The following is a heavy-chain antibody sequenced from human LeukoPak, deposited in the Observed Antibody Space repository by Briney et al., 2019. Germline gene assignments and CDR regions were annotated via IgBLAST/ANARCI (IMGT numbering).Heavy chain of an antibody. J-gene: IGHJ6*02. Sequence: PGGSLRLSCAASGFTYSIYWMSWVREAPGKGLEWVANIKQDGSEKYYVDRVKGGFTSSSDNAKNPLYLQMNSLRAEDTAVYYCARDILTGFYYYGMDVWGQGTTVTVSS. CDR1: GFTYSIYW. CDR3: ARDILTGFYYYGMDV. CDR2: IKQDGSEK. D-gene: IGHD3-9*01. V-gene: IGHV3-7*01.